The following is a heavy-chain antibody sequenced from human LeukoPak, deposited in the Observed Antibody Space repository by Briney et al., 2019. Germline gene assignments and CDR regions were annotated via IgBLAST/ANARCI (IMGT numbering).Heavy chain of an antibody. J-gene: IGHJ6*02. Sequence: PGGSLRLSCAASGFTFSSYWMSWVRQAPGKGLEWVANIKQDGSEKYYVDSVKGRFTISRDNAKDSLYLQMNSLRAEDTAVYYCARVESYETPDYYYYGMDVWGQGTTVTV. V-gene: IGHV3-7*01. CDR3: ARVESYETPDYYYYGMDV. D-gene: IGHD1-26*01. CDR2: IKQDGSEK. CDR1: GFTFSSYW.